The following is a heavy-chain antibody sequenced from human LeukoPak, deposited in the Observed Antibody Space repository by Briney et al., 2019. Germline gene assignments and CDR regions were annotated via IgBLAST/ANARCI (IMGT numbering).Heavy chain of an antibody. Sequence: ASVKVSCKASGYTFTNYDINWVRQATGQGLEWMGGIIPIFGTANYAQKFQGRVTITTDESTSTAYMELSSLRSEDTAVYYCASGEDYSKDFYYMDVWGKGTTVTVSS. D-gene: IGHD4-11*01. CDR1: GYTFTNYD. CDR2: IIPIFGTA. CDR3: ASGEDYSKDFYYMDV. J-gene: IGHJ6*03. V-gene: IGHV1-69*05.